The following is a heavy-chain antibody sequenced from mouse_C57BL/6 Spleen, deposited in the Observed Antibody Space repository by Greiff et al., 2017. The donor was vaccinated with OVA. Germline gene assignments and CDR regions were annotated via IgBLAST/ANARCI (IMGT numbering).Heavy chain of an antibody. CDR3: ARLLPDYYAMDY. V-gene: IGHV1-69*01. Sequence: QVQLKQPGAELVMPGASVKLSCKASGYTFTSYWMHWVKQRPGQGLEWIGELDPSDSYTNYNQKFKGKSTLTVDKSSSTAYMQLSSLTSEDSAVYYCARLLPDYYAMDYWGQGTSVTVSS. J-gene: IGHJ4*01. D-gene: IGHD5-5*01. CDR2: LDPSDSYT. CDR1: GYTFTSYW.